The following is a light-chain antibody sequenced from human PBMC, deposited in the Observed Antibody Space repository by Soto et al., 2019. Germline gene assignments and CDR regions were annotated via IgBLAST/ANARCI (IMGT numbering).Light chain of an antibody. CDR1: QGISRW. J-gene: IGKJ4*01. V-gene: IGKV1D-12*01. CDR3: LQAIGCPLT. CDR2: AAS. Sequence: DIHMTQSPSSVSASVGDRVTISCRASQGISRWLAWYQQKPGKAPKLLIYAASRLQDGVTSRFSGSGSGTDFTLSISSLHHEDFAPFLCLQAIGCPLTFGGGTNVEIK.